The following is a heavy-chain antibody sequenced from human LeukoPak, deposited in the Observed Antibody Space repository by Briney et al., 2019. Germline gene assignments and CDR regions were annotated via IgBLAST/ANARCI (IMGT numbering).Heavy chain of an antibody. J-gene: IGHJ4*02. CDR3: ARGRLDFDC. CDR1: GGSISSYY. V-gene: IGHV4-59*01. Sequence: SETLSLTCTVSGGSISSYYWSWIRQPPGKGLEWIGYIYYSGSTNYNPSLKSRVTISVDTSKNQFSLKLSSVTAADTAVYYCARGRLDFDCWGQGTLVTVSS. CDR2: IYYSGST.